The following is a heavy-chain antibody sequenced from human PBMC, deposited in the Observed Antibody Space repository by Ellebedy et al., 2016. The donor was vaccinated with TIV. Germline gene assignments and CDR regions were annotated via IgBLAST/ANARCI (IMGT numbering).Heavy chain of an antibody. D-gene: IGHD6-19*01. CDR3: ARDASTGWPGY. J-gene: IGHJ4*02. CDR1: GYTFTNYG. V-gene: IGHV1-18*01. Sequence: AASVKVSCKASGYTFTNYGFTWVRQAPGQGLEWMGWISAYNGNTKYAQKLQGRVTMTTDTSTSTAYMEMRSRRSDDTAVYYCARDASTGWPGYWGQGTLVTVSS. CDR2: ISAYNGNT.